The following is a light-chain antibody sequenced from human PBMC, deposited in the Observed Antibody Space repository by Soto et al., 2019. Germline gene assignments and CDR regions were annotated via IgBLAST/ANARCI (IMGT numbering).Light chain of an antibody. V-gene: IGLV2-14*01. J-gene: IGLJ1*01. CDR3: SSYTSSSLYV. CDR2: DVS. Sequence: QSALTQPASVSGSPGHSITISCTGTSSDVGYSNYVSWYQQLPGKAPKLMIYDVSDRPSGVSNRFSGSKSGSTASLTISGLQAEDEADYYCSSYTSSSLYVFGTGTKVTVL. CDR1: SSDVGYSNY.